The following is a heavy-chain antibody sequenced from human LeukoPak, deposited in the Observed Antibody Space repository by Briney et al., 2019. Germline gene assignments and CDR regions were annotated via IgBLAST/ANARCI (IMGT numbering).Heavy chain of an antibody. Sequence: PSETLSLTCAVYGGSFSGYYWSWIRQPPGKGLVWIGEINHSGSANYNPSLKSRVAISVDTSKNQFSLKLSSVTAADTAVYYCARGYYYDSSGYGWFDPWGQGTLVTVSS. CDR2: INHSGSA. D-gene: IGHD3-22*01. CDR1: GGSFSGYY. J-gene: IGHJ5*02. CDR3: ARGYYYDSSGYGWFDP. V-gene: IGHV4-34*01.